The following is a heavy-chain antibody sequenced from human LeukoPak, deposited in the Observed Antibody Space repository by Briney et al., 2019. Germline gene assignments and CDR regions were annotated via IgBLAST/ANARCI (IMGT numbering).Heavy chain of an antibody. D-gene: IGHD2-15*01. CDR2: IIPIFGTA. Sequence: GSSVKVSCKASGGTFSSYAISWVRQAPGQGLEWMGGIIPIFGTANYAQKFQGRVTITADESTSTAYMELSSLRSEDTAVYYCATERISPRADGPNEPKGSTTMDVWGQGTTVTVSS. CDR3: ATERISPRADGPNEPKGSTTMDV. V-gene: IGHV1-69*01. CDR1: GGTFSSYA. J-gene: IGHJ6*02.